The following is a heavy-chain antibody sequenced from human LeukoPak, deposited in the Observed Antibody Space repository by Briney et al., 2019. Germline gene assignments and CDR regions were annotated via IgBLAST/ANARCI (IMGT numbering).Heavy chain of an antibody. Sequence: SETLSLTCTVSGGSISSSSYYWGWIRQPPGKGLEWIGSIYYSGSTYYNPSLKSRVTISVDTSKNQFSLKLSSVTAADTAVYCCARGYARFNYYYMDVWDKGTTVTVSS. J-gene: IGHJ6*03. D-gene: IGHD1-1*01. CDR1: GGSISSSSYY. CDR2: IYYSGST. V-gene: IGHV4-39*07. CDR3: ARGYARFNYYYMDV.